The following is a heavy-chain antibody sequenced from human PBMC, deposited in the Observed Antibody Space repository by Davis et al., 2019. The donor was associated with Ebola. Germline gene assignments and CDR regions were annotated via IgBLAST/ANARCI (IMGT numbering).Heavy chain of an antibody. CDR3: ARDIGYSNGWPDYYYYGMDV. V-gene: IGHV3-33*08. D-gene: IGHD6-19*01. CDR2: IWYDGSNK. Sequence: GESLKISCAASGFTFSSYAMSWVRQAPGKGLEWVAVIWYDGSNKYYADSVKGRFTISRDNSKNTLYLQMNSLRAEDTAVYYCARDIGYSNGWPDYYYYGMDVWGQGTTVTVTS. J-gene: IGHJ6*02. CDR1: GFTFSSYA.